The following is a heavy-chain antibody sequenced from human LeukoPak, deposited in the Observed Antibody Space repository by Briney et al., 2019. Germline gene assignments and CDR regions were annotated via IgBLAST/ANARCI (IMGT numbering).Heavy chain of an antibody. J-gene: IGHJ6*03. CDR2: IGAYNGNT. D-gene: IGHD6-19*01. CDR1: GYTFTRYG. CDR3: ARTHSSGWYSVGYYYMDV. Sequence: GASVKVSCKASGYTFTRYGISWVRQAPGQGLEWMGWIGAYNGNTNYAQKLQGRVTMTTDTSKNTVSMNLRSLSSDDTAVYYCARTHSSGWYSVGYYYMDVWGKGTTVTVSS. V-gene: IGHV1-18*01.